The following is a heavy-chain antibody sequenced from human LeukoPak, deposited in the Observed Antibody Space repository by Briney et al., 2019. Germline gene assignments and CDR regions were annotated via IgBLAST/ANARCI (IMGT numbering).Heavy chain of an antibody. V-gene: IGHV3-23*01. CDR1: GFTFSSYA. J-gene: IGHJ4*02. CDR2: ISGSGSST. CDR3: AKYNWYYYDSSGYYAYFDY. D-gene: IGHD3-22*01. Sequence: GGSLRLSCAASGFTFSSYAMSWVRQAPGKGLEWVSAISGSGSSTHYADSVKGRFTISRDNSKNTLYLQMNRLRAEDTAVYYCAKYNWYYYDSSGYYAYFDYWGQGTLVTVSS.